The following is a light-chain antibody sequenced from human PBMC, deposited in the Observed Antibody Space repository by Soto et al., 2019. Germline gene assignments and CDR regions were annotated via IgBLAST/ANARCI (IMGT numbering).Light chain of an antibody. CDR2: GNS. J-gene: IGLJ3*02. Sequence: QSVLTQPPSVSGAPGQRVTISCTGSSCNTGAGYDVHWYQQLPGTAPKLLIYGNSNRPSGVPDRFSGSKSGTSASLAITGLQAEDEADYYCQSYDSSLSGWVSGGGTQLTVL. V-gene: IGLV1-40*01. CDR1: SCNTGAGYD. CDR3: QSYDSSLSGWV.